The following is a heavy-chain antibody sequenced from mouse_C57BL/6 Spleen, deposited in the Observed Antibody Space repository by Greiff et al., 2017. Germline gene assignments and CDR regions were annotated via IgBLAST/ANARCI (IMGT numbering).Heavy chain of an antibody. J-gene: IGHJ2*01. CDR3: ATAGITTVVARTHFDY. CDR1: GYTFTGYW. V-gene: IGHV1-9*01. CDR2: ILPGSGST. D-gene: IGHD1-1*01. Sequence: VQVVESGAELMKPGASVKLSCKATGYTFTGYWIEWVKQRPGHGLEWIGEILPGSGSTNYNEKFKGKATFTADTSSNTAYMQLSSLTTEDSAIYYCATAGITTVVARTHFDYWGQGTTLTVSS.